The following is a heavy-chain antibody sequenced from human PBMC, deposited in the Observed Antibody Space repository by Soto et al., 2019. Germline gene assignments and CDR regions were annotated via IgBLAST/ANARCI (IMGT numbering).Heavy chain of an antibody. D-gene: IGHD6-6*01. CDR2: MNPNSGNT. CDR1: GYTFTSYD. J-gene: IGHJ6*03. V-gene: IGHV1-8*01. CDR3: QFFSTFNIAARPKAIHYVDV. Sequence: ASVKVSCKASGYTFTSYDINWVRQATGQGLEWMGWMNPNSGNTGYAQKFQGRVTMTRNTSISTAYMELSSLRSEDTAVYYCQFFSTFNIAARPKAIHYVDVWGKGTTVTVSS.